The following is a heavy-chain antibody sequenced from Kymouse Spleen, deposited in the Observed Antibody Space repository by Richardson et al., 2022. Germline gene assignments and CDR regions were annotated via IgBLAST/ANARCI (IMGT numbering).Heavy chain of an antibody. V-gene: IGHV4-61*01. CDR3: ARKGYSAYYYGMDV. D-gene: IGHD5-12*01. CDR1: GGSVSSGSYY. Sequence: QVQLQESGPGLVKPSETLSLTCTVSGGSVSSGSYYWSWIRQPPGKGLEWIGYIYYSGSTNYNPSLKSRVTISVDTSKNQFSLKLSSVTAADTAVYYCARKGYSAYYYGMDVWGQGTTVTVSS. J-gene: IGHJ6*02. CDR2: IYYSGST.